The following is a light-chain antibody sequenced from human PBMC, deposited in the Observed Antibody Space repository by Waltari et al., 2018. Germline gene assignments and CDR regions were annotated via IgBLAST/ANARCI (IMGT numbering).Light chain of an antibody. CDR2: WAS. J-gene: IGKJ4*01. CDR3: QQYYSTLLT. CDR1: QSVLYSSNNKNY. Sequence: DIVMTQSPDSLAVSLGERATVNCKSLQSVLYSSNNKNYLAWYQQKPGQPPKLLIYWASTRESGVPDRFSGSGSGTDFTLTISSLQAEDVAVYYCQQYYSTLLTFGGGTKVEIK. V-gene: IGKV4-1*01.